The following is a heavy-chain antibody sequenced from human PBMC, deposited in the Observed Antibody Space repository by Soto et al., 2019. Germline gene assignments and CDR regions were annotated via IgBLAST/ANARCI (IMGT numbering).Heavy chain of an antibody. Sequence: QITLNESGPTVVKPAETLTLTCTFSGFSLTTSGVGVGWIRQSPGKAPGWLALIYWDEDKRYSASLKSRLTITKDTSKNQVVLTMASVDPADTATYYCAHRILRTVFGLVTTTAIYFDFWGQGTPVVVSS. V-gene: IGHV2-5*02. CDR2: IYWDEDK. J-gene: IGHJ4*02. CDR1: GFSLTTSGVG. CDR3: AHRILRTVFGLVTTTAIYFDF. D-gene: IGHD3-3*01.